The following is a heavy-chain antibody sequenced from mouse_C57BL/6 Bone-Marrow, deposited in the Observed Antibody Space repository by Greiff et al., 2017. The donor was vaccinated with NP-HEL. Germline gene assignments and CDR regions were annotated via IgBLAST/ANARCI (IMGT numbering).Heavy chain of an antibody. Sequence: QVQLQQSGAELMKPGASVKLSCKATGYTFTGYWIEWVKQSPGHGLEWIGEILPGRGSTNYNEKFKGKATFTADTSSNTAYMQLSSLTTEDSAIYYCARGGNYDAMDYWGQGTSVTVSS. CDR2: ILPGRGST. D-gene: IGHD2-1*01. CDR1: GYTFTGYW. V-gene: IGHV1-9*01. J-gene: IGHJ4*01. CDR3: ARGGNYDAMDY.